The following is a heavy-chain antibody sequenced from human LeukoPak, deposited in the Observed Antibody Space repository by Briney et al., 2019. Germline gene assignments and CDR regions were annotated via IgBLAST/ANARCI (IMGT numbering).Heavy chain of an antibody. J-gene: IGHJ4*02. Sequence: GESLKISCRGSGYNFSNYWIGWVRQMPGKGLEWMGLIYPGDSDTRYRPSFQGQVTISADKSISTAYLHWSSLTASDTAMYYCARRDTSMARRYFDYWGQGTLVTVTS. CDR3: ARRDTSMARRYFDY. CDR2: IYPGDSDT. D-gene: IGHD5-18*01. V-gene: IGHV5-51*01. CDR1: GYNFSNYW.